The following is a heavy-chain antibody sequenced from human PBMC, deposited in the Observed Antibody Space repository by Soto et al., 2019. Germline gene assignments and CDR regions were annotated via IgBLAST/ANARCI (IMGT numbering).Heavy chain of an antibody. J-gene: IGHJ4*02. V-gene: IGHV4-59*11. CDR3: ASYRMVRGVENFDY. D-gene: IGHD3-10*01. CDR1: GGSISSHY. Sequence: PSETLSLTCAVSGGSISSHYWSWIRQPPGKGLEWIGYIYYSGSTNYNPSLKSRVTISVDTSKNQFSLKLSSVTAADTAVYYCASYRMVRGVENFDYWGQGTLVTVSS. CDR2: IYYSGST.